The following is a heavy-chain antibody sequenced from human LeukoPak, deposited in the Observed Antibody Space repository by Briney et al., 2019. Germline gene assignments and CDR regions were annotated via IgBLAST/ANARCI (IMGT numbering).Heavy chain of an antibody. CDR1: GFTFSSYW. CDR3: ARGPYQYYFDY. Sequence: GGSLRLSCAASGFTFSSYWMSWVRQAPGKGLEWVANIKQDGSEKHYVDSVKGRFTISRDNAKNSLYLQMNSLRAEDTAVYYCARGPYQYYFDYWGQGTLVTVSS. J-gene: IGHJ4*02. V-gene: IGHV3-7*01. CDR2: IKQDGSEK.